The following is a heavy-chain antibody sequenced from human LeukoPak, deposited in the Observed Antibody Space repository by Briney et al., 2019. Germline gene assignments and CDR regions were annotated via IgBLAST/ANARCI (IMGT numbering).Heavy chain of an antibody. J-gene: IGHJ4*02. CDR2: ISSSSSYI. Sequence: GGSLRLSCVASGFTSGSYSMNWVRQAPGKGLEWVSSISSSSSYIYYADSVKSRFTTSRDNAKNSLSLQMNSLRAEDTAVYYCARDSFYCSSTRCYTGTWGQGTLVTVSS. V-gene: IGHV3-21*01. D-gene: IGHD2-2*02. CDR3: ARDSFYCSSTRCYTGT. CDR1: GFTSGSYS.